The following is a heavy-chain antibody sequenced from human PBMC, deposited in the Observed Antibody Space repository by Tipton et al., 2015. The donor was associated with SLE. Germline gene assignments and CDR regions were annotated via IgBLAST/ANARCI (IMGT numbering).Heavy chain of an antibody. V-gene: IGHV4-59*01. J-gene: IGHJ4*02. CDR2: IYYSGST. D-gene: IGHD3-3*01. CDR1: GGSISSYC. Sequence: TLSLTCTVSGGSISSYCWSWIRQPPGKGLEWIGYIYYSGSTNYNPSLKSRVTISVDTSKNQFSLKLSSVTAADTAVYYCARADYDFWSGLDFWGQGALVTVSS. CDR3: ARADYDFWSGLDF.